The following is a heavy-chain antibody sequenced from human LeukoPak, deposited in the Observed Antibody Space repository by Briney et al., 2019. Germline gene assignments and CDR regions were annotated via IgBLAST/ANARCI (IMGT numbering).Heavy chain of an antibody. Sequence: GGSLRLSCAASGFTFSSYWMHWVRQAPGKGLVWVSRINSDGSSASYADSVKGRFTISRDNAKNTLYLQMNSLRAEDTAVYYCAREYLWWAPDYWGQGTLVTVSS. CDR1: GFTFSSYW. V-gene: IGHV3-74*01. D-gene: IGHD2-21*01. CDR2: INSDGSSA. J-gene: IGHJ4*02. CDR3: AREYLWWAPDY.